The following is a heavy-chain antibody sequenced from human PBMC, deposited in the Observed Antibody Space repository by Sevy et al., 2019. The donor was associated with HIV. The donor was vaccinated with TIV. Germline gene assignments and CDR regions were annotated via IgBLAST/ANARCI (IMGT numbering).Heavy chain of an antibody. D-gene: IGHD4-17*01. CDR1: GFTFSSYE. V-gene: IGHV3-48*03. CDR3: ARDLPPSATTVAHFDC. J-gene: IGHJ4*02. Sequence: GGSLRLSCAASGFTFSSYEMNWVRQAPGKGLEWVSYISNSGTTKYYSDSVKGRFTISRDNARNSLYLQMHSLRPEDTAVYYCARDLPPSATTVAHFDCWGQGTLVTVSS. CDR2: ISNSGTTK.